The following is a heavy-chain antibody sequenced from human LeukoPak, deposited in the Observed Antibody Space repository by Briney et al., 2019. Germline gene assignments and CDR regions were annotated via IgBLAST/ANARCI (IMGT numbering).Heavy chain of an antibody. CDR1: GYTFTGYY. J-gene: IGHJ5*02. CDR3: AREGWMDDYVSGSSTSNWFDP. V-gene: IGHV1-46*01. D-gene: IGHD3-10*01. CDR2: INPSGGST. Sequence: VASVKVSCKASGYTFTGYYMHWLRQAPGQGLEWMGIINPSGGSTSYAQKFQGRVTMTRDTSTSTVYMELSSLRSEDTAVYYCAREGWMDDYVSGSSTSNWFDPWGQGTLVIVSS.